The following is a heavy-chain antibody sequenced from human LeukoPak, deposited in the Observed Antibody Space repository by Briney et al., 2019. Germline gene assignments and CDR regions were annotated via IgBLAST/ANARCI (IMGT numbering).Heavy chain of an antibody. D-gene: IGHD4-17*01. V-gene: IGHV1-18*01. CDR1: GYTFTSYG. J-gene: IGHJ6*02. Sequence: ASVKVSCKASGYTFTSYGISWVRQAPGQGLEWMGWISAYNGNTNYAQKLQGRVTMTTDTSTSTAYMELRSLRSDDTAVYYCARASGEAPNYYYGMDVWGQGTTVTVSS. CDR3: ARASGEAPNYYYGMDV. CDR2: ISAYNGNT.